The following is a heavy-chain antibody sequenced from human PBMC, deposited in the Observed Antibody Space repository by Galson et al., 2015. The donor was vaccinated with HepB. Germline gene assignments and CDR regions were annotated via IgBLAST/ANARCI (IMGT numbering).Heavy chain of an antibody. CDR3: AKDHRGEEYSAYGGGGYFFDY. CDR1: GFTLSIFP. J-gene: IGHJ4*02. V-gene: IGHV3-23*01. Sequence: SLRLSCAASGFTLSIFPMSWVRQAPGKGLEWVSVIGGSGDDTYYADSVKGRFTISRDNSKNTLYLQMNSLRAEDTATYYCAKDHRGEEYSAYGGGGYFFDYWGQGALVTVSS. D-gene: IGHD5-12*01. CDR2: IGGSGDDT.